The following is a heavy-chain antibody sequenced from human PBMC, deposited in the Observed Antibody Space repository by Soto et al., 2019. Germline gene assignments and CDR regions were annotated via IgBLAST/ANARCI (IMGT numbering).Heavy chain of an antibody. CDR2: ISGSGGST. Sequence: LRLSCAASGFTFSSYAMSWVRQAPGKGLEWVSAISGSGGSTYYADSVKGRFTISRDNSKNTLYLQMNSLRAEDTAVYYCAKDVSGMVAKTVFGYWGQGTLVTVSS. D-gene: IGHD3-10*02. CDR3: AKDVSGMVAKTVFGY. J-gene: IGHJ4*02. V-gene: IGHV3-23*01. CDR1: GFTFSSYA.